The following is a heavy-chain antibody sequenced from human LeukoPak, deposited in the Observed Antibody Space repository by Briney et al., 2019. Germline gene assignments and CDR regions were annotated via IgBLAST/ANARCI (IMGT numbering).Heavy chain of an antibody. V-gene: IGHV3-23*01. J-gene: IGHJ4*02. CDR1: GATFSSYA. D-gene: IGHD3-9*01. CDR2: ISGSGGST. Sequence: GGSLRLSCEVSGATFSSYAMSWVRQAPGKGLEWVSAISGSGGSTYYADSVKGRFTISRDNSKNTLYLQMNSLRAEDTAVYYCAKEYYDILTGYVHFDYWGQGTLVTVSS. CDR3: AKEYYDILTGYVHFDY.